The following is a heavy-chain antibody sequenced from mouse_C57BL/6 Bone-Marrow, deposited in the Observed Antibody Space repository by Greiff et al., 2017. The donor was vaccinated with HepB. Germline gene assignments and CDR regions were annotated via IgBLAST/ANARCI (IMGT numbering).Heavy chain of an antibody. CDR1: GYTFTSYG. CDR2: IYPRSGNT. V-gene: IGHV1-81*01. D-gene: IGHD1-1*01. Sequence: VQRVESGAELARPGASVKLSCKASGYTFTSYGISWVKQRTGQGLEWIGEIYPRSGNTYYNEKFKGKATLTADKSSSTAYMELRSLTSEDSAVYFCARSYYYGRGAMDYWGQGTSVTVSS. J-gene: IGHJ4*01. CDR3: ARSYYYGRGAMDY.